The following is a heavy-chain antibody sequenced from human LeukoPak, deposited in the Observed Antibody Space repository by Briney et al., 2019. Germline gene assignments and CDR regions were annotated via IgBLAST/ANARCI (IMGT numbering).Heavy chain of an antibody. D-gene: IGHD3-10*01. CDR1: GFTFSSYA. J-gene: IGHJ5*02. V-gene: IGHV3-23*01. Sequence: GGSLRLSCAASGFTFSSYAMSWVRQAPGKGLEWVSAISGSGGSTYYADSVKGRFTISRDNSKNTLYLQMNSLRVEDTAVYYCTKEGLPSGSSWSAWFDPWGQGTLVTVSS. CDR3: TKEGLPSGSSWSAWFDP. CDR2: ISGSGGST.